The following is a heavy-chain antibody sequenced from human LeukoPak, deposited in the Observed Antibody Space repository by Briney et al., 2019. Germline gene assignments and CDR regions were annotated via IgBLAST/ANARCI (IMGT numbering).Heavy chain of an antibody. J-gene: IGHJ6*03. CDR2: INPNSGGA. CDR3: ANSSFQDYYYMDV. Sequence: ASVKVSCKASGYTFTRYYMHWVRQAPGQGLEWMGWINPNSGGANYAQKFQGRVTMTRDTSISTAYMELRSLRSDDTAVYYCANSSFQDYYYMDVWGKGTTVTVSS. V-gene: IGHV1-2*02. CDR1: GYTFTRYY. D-gene: IGHD6-6*01.